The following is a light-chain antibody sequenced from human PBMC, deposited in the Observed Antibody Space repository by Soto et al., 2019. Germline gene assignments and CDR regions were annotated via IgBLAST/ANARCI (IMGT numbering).Light chain of an antibody. V-gene: IGLV2-14*03. CDR1: SSDVGAYNY. CDR2: DVS. Sequence: QSALTQPASVSGSPGQSITISCTGTSSDVGAYNYVSWYQQHPGKVPKLMIYDVSDRPSGVSNRFSGSKSGHTASLTISGLQAEDEADYYCSSFTRSNSYVFGTGTKVTVL. J-gene: IGLJ1*01. CDR3: SSFTRSNSYV.